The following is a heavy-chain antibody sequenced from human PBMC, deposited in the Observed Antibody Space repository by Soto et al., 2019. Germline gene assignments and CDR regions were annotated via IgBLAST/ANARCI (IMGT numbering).Heavy chain of an antibody. CDR1: GYTFTTYT. V-gene: IGHV1-3*05. CDR3: LAGGGWAYAY. CDR2: INAANGNT. Sequence: QVQLVQSGAEEKKPGASVKVSCKASGYTFTTYTMHWAHQAPGQRLEWMGWINAANGNTEYSQNFQGRFTITRDTSASTAYMELTSLRTEVTAVYYCLAGGGWAYAYWGQGTLLTVSS. D-gene: IGHD2-21*01. J-gene: IGHJ4*02.